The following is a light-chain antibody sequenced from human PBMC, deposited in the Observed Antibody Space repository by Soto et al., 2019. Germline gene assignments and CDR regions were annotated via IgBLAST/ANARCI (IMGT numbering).Light chain of an antibody. CDR2: DIS. CDR3: SSYTSTNTYG. V-gene: IGLV2-14*01. J-gene: IGLJ1*01. Sequence: QSALTQPAPVSGSPGRSFTTSCLRTSSDLASFNYVSWYQHHPGKAPKLMIYDISNRPSGVSNRFSGSKSGNAASLTISGLQAEDEADYYCSSYTSTNTYGFGTGTKVTVL. CDR1: SSDLASFNY.